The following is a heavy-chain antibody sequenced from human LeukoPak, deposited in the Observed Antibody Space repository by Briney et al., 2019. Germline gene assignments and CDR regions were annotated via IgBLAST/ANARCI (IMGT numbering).Heavy chain of an antibody. Sequence: ASVKVSCKASGYTFTSYDINWVRQATGQGLEWMGWMNPNSGNTGYAQKFQGRVTITRNTSISTVYMELSSLRSEDTAVYYCARGGLDGPDFDYWGQGTLVTVSS. D-gene: IGHD5-24*01. V-gene: IGHV1-8*03. J-gene: IGHJ4*02. CDR1: GYTFTSYD. CDR2: MNPNSGNT. CDR3: ARGGLDGPDFDY.